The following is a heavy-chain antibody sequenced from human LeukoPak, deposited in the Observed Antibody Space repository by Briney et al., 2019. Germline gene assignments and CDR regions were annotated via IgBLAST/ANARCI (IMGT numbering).Heavy chain of an antibody. V-gene: IGHV4-59*01. CDR2: IYYSGST. Sequence: PSETLSLTCTVSGGSISSYYWSWIRQPPGKGLEWIGYIYYSGSTNYNPSLKSRVTISVDTSKNQFSLKLSSVTAADTAVYYCARRIAAAGTVLDWGQGTLVTVSS. CDR3: ARRIAAAGTVLD. CDR1: GGSISSYY. D-gene: IGHD6-13*01. J-gene: IGHJ4*02.